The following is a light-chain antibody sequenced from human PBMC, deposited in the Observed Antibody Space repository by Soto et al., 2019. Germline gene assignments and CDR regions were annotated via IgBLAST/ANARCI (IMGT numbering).Light chain of an antibody. CDR3: QQYYSTPLT. V-gene: IGKV3-20*01. CDR2: GAS. Sequence: EIVLTQSPDTLSLSPGERATLSCRASQSVVSNYLAWYQQKPGQAPRLLIYGASNRATGIPDRFSGSGSGTDFTLTISSLQAEDVAVYYCQQYYSTPLTFGGGTKVEIK. J-gene: IGKJ4*01. CDR1: QSVVSNY.